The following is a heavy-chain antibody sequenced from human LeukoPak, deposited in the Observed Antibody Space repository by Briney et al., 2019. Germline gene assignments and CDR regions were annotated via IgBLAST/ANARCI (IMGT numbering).Heavy chain of an antibody. V-gene: IGHV1-2*02. CDR2: INPNSGGT. D-gene: IGHD3-3*01. CDR3: ARGRFLEWLFVYFDY. CDR1: EYTFTGYY. J-gene: IGHJ4*02. Sequence: ASVKVSCKASEYTFTGYYMHWVRQAPGQGLEWMGWINPNSGGTNYAQKFQGRVTMTRDTSISTAYMELSRLRSDDTAVYYCARGRFLEWLFVYFDYWGQGTLVTVSS.